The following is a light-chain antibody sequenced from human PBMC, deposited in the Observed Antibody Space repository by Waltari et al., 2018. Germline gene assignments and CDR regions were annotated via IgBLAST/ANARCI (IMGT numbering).Light chain of an antibody. CDR2: GKS. J-gene: IGKJ2*01. Sequence: DIQMTQSPSSLSASLGDRVNITCRASQSISKYLNWYQQRPGKAPKLLIYGKSSLQSGVPSRFSGSGSGTDFTLTINTLQPEDFATYFCQQSYGPPYTFGQGTRLEIK. CDR1: QSISKY. CDR3: QQSYGPPYT. V-gene: IGKV1-39*01.